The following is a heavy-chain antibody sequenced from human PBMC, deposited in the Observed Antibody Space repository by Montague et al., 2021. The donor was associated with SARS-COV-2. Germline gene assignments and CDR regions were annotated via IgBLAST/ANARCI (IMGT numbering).Heavy chain of an antibody. D-gene: IGHD6-13*01. J-gene: IGHJ4*02. V-gene: IGHV4-59*01. Sequence: SETLSLTCTVSGDSMNNYYWSWIRQPPGKGLEWVGYINYSGSTHYNPSLQSRVTLSRDTSKNQFSLRLTSVTAADTAMYFCARAPIYRSSWYVYFDYWGQGTLVTVSS. CDR2: INYSGST. CDR3: ARAPIYRSSWYVYFDY. CDR1: GDSMNNYY.